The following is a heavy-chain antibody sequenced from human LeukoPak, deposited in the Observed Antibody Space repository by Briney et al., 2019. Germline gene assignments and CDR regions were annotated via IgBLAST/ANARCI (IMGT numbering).Heavy chain of an antibody. V-gene: IGHV1-2*02. J-gene: IGHJ1*01. CDR3: ARYCSSTSCYTRRYFQH. D-gene: IGHD2-2*02. CDR1: GYTFTGYY. CDR2: INPNSGGT. Sequence: ASVKVSCKASGYTFTGYYMHWVRQAPGQGLEWMGWINPNSGGTNYAQKFQGRVTMTRDTSISTAYMELSRLRSDDTAVYYSARYCSSTSCYTRRYFQHWGQGTLVTVSS.